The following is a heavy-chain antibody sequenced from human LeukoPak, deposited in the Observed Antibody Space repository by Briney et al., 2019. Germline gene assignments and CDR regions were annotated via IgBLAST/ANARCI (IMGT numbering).Heavy chain of an antibody. D-gene: IGHD3-10*01. J-gene: IGHJ5*02. V-gene: IGHV1-2*02. CDR3: ARGRRFGELLSWFDP. CDR1: GYTFNAYY. Sequence: ASVKVSCKTSGYTFNAYYMHWVRQAPGQGLEWMGWINPNSGGSNYARKFQGRVTMTSDTSTSTAYMELRSLRSDDTAVYYCARGRRFGELLSWFDPWGQGTLVTVSS. CDR2: INPNSGGS.